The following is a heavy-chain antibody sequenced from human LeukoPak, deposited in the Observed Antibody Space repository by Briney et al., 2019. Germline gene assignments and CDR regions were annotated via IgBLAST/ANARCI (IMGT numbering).Heavy chain of an antibody. J-gene: IGHJ5*02. CDR3: ARGRIPGVAAKGDNWFDP. D-gene: IGHD6-19*01. Sequence: ASVKVSCKASGYTFTSYDINWVRQATGQGLEWMGWMNPNSGNTGYAQKFQGRVTMTRNTSISTAYMELSSLRSEDTAVYYCARGRIPGVAAKGDNWFDPWGQGTLVTVSS. CDR2: MNPNSGNT. CDR1: GYTFTSYD. V-gene: IGHV1-8*01.